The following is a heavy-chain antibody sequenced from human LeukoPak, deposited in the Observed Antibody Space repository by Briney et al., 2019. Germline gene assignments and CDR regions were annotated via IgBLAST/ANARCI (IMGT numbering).Heavy chain of an antibody. CDR1: GFTFSDFH. Sequence: GGSLRLSCTASGFTFSDFHMSWIRQAPGKGLEWVSHISGSGYAIHHPGSVKGRFTISRDNAKNSLYLQMNSLRVEDSAVYYCARLGGTYSRGGDHWGQGTLVTVSS. J-gene: IGHJ4*02. D-gene: IGHD1-26*01. V-gene: IGHV3-11*01. CDR2: ISGSGYAI. CDR3: ARLGGTYSRGGDH.